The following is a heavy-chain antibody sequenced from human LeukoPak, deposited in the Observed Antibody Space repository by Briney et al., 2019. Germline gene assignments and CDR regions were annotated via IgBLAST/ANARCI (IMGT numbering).Heavy chain of an antibody. CDR2: ISGSGGST. CDR3: TTELDVRPNHY. J-gene: IGHJ4*02. V-gene: IGHV3-23*01. CDR1: GFTFSSYG. Sequence: QTGGSLRLSCAASGFTFSSYGMSWVRQAPGKGLEWVSAISGSGGSTYYADSVKGRFTISRDNSKNTLYLQMNSLRAEDTAVYYCTTELDVRPNHYWGQGTLVTVSS. D-gene: IGHD1-14*01.